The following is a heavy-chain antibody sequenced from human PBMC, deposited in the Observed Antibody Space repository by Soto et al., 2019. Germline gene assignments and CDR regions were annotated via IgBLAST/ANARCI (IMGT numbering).Heavy chain of an antibody. CDR2: MSDGTLK. V-gene: IGHV3-21*01. D-gene: IGHD6-19*01. Sequence: LVESGGSRVTPGGPLPLSCEASGFTINSFNLNWVRQAPGKGREWVAPMSDGTLKYYTDAVKGRFTISRDNPRNSLFLQMNYLDVEDTAVYYCATDGDSSGGWYYSGDYFNLWGQGTLVTVSS. CDR3: ATDGDSSGGWYYSGDYFNL. CDR1: GFTINSFN. J-gene: IGHJ4*02.